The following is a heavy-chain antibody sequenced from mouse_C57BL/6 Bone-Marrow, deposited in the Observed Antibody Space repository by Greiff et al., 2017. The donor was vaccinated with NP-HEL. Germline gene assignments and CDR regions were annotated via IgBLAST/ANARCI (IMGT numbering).Heavy chain of an antibody. V-gene: IGHV1-76*01. J-gene: IGHJ3*01. CDR1: GYTFTDYY. CDR2: IYTGSGNT. D-gene: IGHD1-1*02. CDR3: ARWYFSY. Sequence: VKLQESGAELVRPGASVKLSCKASGYTFTDYYINWVKQRPGQGLEWIARIYTGSGNTYYNEKFKGKGTLTVEKSSSTAYIQLSSLTSEDSAVYFCARWYFSYCDRGTGVTVSA.